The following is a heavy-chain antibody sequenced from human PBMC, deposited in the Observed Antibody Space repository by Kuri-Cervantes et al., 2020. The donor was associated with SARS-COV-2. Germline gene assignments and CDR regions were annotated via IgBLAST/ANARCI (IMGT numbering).Heavy chain of an antibody. J-gene: IGHJ3*02. Sequence: GESLKISCAASGFTFSDYAMSWVRQAPGKGLEWVSGISPSGANTYYADSVKGRFTISRDNSKNTLYLQMNSLRAEDTAMYYCAKKLEKNYDLLTGLNAFDMWGQGTMVTVSS. CDR1: GFTFSDYA. CDR2: ISPSGANT. V-gene: IGHV3-23*01. D-gene: IGHD3-9*01. CDR3: AKKLEKNYDLLTGLNAFDM.